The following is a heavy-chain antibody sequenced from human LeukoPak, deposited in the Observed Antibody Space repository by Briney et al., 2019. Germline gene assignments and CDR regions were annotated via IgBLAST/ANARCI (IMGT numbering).Heavy chain of an antibody. CDR1: GFTFSSYW. CDR2: ISTTGTTI. D-gene: IGHD2-21*01. V-gene: IGHV3-48*02. CDR3: ARVWQDYSGVDY. Sequence: SGGSLRLSCAASGFTFSSYWMSWVRQAPGKGLEWISYISTTGTTIHYADSVKGRFAISRDNAKSSLYLQMNSLRDEDTAVYYCARVWQDYSGVDYWGQGTLVTVSS. J-gene: IGHJ4*02.